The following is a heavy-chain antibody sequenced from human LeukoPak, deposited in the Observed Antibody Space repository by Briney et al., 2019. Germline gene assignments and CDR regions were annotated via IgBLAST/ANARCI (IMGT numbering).Heavy chain of an antibody. CDR3: ANLWFGLGAFDI. CDR2: INTDGSST. J-gene: IGHJ3*02. CDR1: GFAFSSYW. D-gene: IGHD3-10*01. V-gene: IGHV3-74*01. Sequence: GGSLRLSCAASGFAFSSYWMHWVRQAPGKGLVWVSRINTDGSSTSYADSVKGRFTISRDNAKNTLYLQMNSLRAEDTAVYYCANLWFGLGAFDIWGQGTMVTVSS.